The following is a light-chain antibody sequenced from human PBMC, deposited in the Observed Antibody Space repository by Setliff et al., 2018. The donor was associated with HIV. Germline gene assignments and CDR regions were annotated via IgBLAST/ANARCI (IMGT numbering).Light chain of an antibody. V-gene: IGLV2-14*01. CDR2: EVS. CDR1: SSDVGGYKF. CDR3: GSYTSTTSDV. J-gene: IGLJ1*01. Sequence: QSVLAQPASVSGSPGQSITISCTGTSSDVGGYKFVSWYQQHPGKAPKLMIYEVSNRPSGVSDRFSGSKSGSTASLTISGLQAEDEADYYCGSYTSTTSDVFGSGTKVTVL.